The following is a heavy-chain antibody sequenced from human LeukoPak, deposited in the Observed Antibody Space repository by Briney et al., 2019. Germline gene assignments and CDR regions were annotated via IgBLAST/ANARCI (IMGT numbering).Heavy chain of an antibody. J-gene: IGHJ4*02. CDR2: IQDDGATT. Sequence: QPGGSLRLSCAASGFTFNTYPMHWVRQAPGKGLEWVALIQDDGATTNYADSVRGRFTISRDNSRSTVYLQMNSLKPDDTAVYYCATQNITLVVVIIPFDYWGEGALVTVSS. V-gene: IGHV3-30*02. D-gene: IGHD3-22*01. CDR1: GFTFNTYP. CDR3: ATQNITLVVVIIPFDY.